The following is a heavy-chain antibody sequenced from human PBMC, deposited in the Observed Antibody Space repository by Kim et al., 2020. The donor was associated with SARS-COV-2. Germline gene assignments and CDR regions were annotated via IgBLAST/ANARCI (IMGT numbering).Heavy chain of an antibody. CDR1: GFIVWNNY. Sequence: GGSLRLSCAASGFIVWNNYMSWVRQAPGKGLEWVSVIYSDGSTFYADSVKGRFTISRDNSKNTLYLQMNSLRAEDTAVYYCARDHGTAAGGTPNDAFDIWGQGTMVTVSS. D-gene: IGHD6-13*01. V-gene: IGHV3-53*01. CDR3: ARDHGTAAGGTPNDAFDI. J-gene: IGHJ3*02. CDR2: IYSDGST.